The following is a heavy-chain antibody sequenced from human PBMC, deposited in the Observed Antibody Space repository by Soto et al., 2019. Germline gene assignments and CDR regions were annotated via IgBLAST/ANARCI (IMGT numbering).Heavy chain of an antibody. D-gene: IGHD2-2*01. CDR2: INPNSGGT. V-gene: IGHV1-2*04. Sequence: SVKVSCKASGYTFTGYYMHWVRQAPGQGLEWMGWINPNSGGTNYAQKYQGWVTMTRDTSISTAYMELSRLRSDDTAVYYCARLGYCSSTSCYDYWGQGTLVTVSS. J-gene: IGHJ4*02. CDR1: GYTFTGYY. CDR3: ARLGYCSSTSCYDY.